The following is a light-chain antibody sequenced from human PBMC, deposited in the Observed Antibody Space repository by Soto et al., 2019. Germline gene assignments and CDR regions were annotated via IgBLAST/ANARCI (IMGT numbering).Light chain of an antibody. V-gene: IGLV2-18*02. Sequence: QSALTQPPSVSGSPGLSVTISCTGTGSDIGTFNRVSWYQQPPGTAPKLLIYDVNNRPSGVPDRFSGSKSGNTASLTISGLQAEDEADYYCSSYTSSSTYVFGTGTKLTVL. CDR1: GSDIGTFNR. J-gene: IGLJ1*01. CDR2: DVN. CDR3: SSYTSSSTYV.